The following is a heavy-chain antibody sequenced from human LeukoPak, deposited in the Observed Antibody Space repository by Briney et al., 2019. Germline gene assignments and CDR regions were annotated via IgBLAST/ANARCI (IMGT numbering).Heavy chain of an antibody. D-gene: IGHD3-10*01. CDR1: GYTFTSYG. V-gene: IGHV1-18*01. Sequence: ASVKVSCKASGYTFTSYGISWVRQAPGQGLEWMGWISAYNGNTNYAQKLQGRVTMTTDTSTSTAYMELRSLRSDDTAVYYCARDPLKYYYGSGSSGFDPWGQGTLVTVPS. J-gene: IGHJ5*02. CDR3: ARDPLKYYYGSGSSGFDP. CDR2: ISAYNGNT.